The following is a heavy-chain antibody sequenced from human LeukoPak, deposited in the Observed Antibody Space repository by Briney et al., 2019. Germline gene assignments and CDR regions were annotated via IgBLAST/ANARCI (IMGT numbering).Heavy chain of an antibody. CDR3: ARAGVGATSFDY. J-gene: IGHJ4*02. V-gene: IGHV3-21*01. Sequence: GGSPRLSCAASGFTFSSYSMNWVRQAPGKGLEWVSSISSSSSYIYYADSVKGRFTISRDNAKNSLYLQMNSLRAEDTAVYYCARAGVGATSFDYWGQGTLVTVSS. CDR1: GFTFSSYS. D-gene: IGHD1-26*01. CDR2: ISSSSSYI.